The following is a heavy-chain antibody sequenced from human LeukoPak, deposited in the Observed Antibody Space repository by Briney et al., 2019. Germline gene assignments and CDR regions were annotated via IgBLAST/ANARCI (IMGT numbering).Heavy chain of an antibody. Sequence: PGGSLKISLKGSGSRLTNYWISLGPPGPGKGVGGMGRIDPSDSYTNYSPSFQGHVTISADKSISTAYLQWSSLNASDSAMYYCARTYFGELDYCRGGTLVVASS. CDR2: IDPSDSYT. J-gene: IGHJ4*02. CDR3: ARTYFGELDY. CDR1: GSRLTNYW. V-gene: IGHV5-10-1*01. D-gene: IGHD3-10*01.